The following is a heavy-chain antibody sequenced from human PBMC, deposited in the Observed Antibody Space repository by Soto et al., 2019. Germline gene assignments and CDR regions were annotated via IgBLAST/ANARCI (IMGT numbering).Heavy chain of an antibody. CDR3: ARDLGYSSSSCQDY. V-gene: IGHV3-7*01. Sequence: PGGSLRLSCAASGFTFSTHCMSWVRQAPGKGLEWVANINLDGSEEYYVDSVKGRFTISRDNAKNSLSLQMNSLRAEDTAVYYCARDLGYSSSSCQDYWGQGTLVTVSS. CDR2: INLDGSEE. CDR1: GFTFSTHC. D-gene: IGHD6-6*01. J-gene: IGHJ4*02.